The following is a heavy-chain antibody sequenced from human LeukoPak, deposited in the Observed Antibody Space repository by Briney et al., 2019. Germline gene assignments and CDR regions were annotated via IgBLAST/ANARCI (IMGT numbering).Heavy chain of an antibody. CDR1: GFTFSSYA. Sequence: PGRSLRLSCAASGFTFSSYAMHWVRQAPGKGLEWVAVISYDGSNKYYADSVKGRFTISRDNSKNTLYLQMNSLRAEDTAVYYCASNFGVVIGANWGQGTLVTVSS. CDR3: ASNFGVVIGAN. J-gene: IGHJ4*02. CDR2: ISYDGSNK. V-gene: IGHV3-30-3*01. D-gene: IGHD3-3*01.